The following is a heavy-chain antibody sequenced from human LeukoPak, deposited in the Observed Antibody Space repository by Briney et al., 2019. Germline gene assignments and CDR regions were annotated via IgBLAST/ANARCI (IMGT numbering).Heavy chain of an antibody. J-gene: IGHJ3*02. Sequence: SETLSLTCTVSGGSISSDSYYWSWIRQPPGKGLQWIGYVYYSGSTNYNPSLKSRVTISVDTSKNQFSLKLNSVTPADTAVYYCATLTGGDDAFDIWGQGTMVTVSS. V-gene: IGHV4-61*01. D-gene: IGHD4-23*01. CDR3: ATLTGGDDAFDI. CDR2: VYYSGST. CDR1: GGSISSDSYY.